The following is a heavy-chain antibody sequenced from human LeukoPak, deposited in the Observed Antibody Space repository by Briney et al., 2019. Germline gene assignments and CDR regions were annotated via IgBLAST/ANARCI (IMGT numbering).Heavy chain of an antibody. CDR3: ARGRRDGDYDYFDY. V-gene: IGHV3-30-3*01. D-gene: IGHD4-17*01. J-gene: IGHJ4*02. CDR2: ISYDGSNK. CDR1: GFTFSSYA. Sequence: GGSLRLSCAASGFTFSSYAMHWVRQAPGKGLEWVAVISYDGSNKYYADSVKGRFTISRDNSKNTLYLQMNSLRAEDTAVYYCARGRRDGDYDYFDYWGQGTLVTVSS.